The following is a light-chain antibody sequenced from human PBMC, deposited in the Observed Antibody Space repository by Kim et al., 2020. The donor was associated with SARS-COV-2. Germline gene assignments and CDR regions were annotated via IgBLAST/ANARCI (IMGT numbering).Light chain of an antibody. CDR3: QQLNSYPDT. Sequence: STSVGDRVSITGRASQGISSYLAWYQQNPGKAPNLLIYAASTLQSGVPSRYSGSGSGTDFPLTISSLLPEDFATYYCQQLNSYPDTFGQGTKLDIK. CDR1: QGISSY. V-gene: IGKV1-9*01. CDR2: AAS. J-gene: IGKJ2*01.